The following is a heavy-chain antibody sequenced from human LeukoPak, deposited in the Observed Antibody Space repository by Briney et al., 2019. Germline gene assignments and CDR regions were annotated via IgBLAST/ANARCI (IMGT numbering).Heavy chain of an antibody. CDR2: IYHSGST. D-gene: IGHD5-12*01. J-gene: IGHJ5*02. V-gene: IGHV4-4*02. CDR1: GGSISSSNW. Sequence: PSGTLSLTCAVSGGSISSSNWWSWVRQPPGKGLEWIGEIYHSGSTNYNPSLKSRVTISVDTSKNQFSLKLSSVTAADTAVYYCARLRSRRLRLAGWFDPWGQGTLVTVSS. CDR3: ARLRSRRLRLAGWFDP.